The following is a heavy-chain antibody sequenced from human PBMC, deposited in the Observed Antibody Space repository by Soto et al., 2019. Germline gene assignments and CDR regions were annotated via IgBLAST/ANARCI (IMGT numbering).Heavy chain of an antibody. Sequence: PGGSLRLSCAASGFTFSSYAMHWVRQAPGKGLEWVAVIWYDGSNRYYADSVKGRFTISRDNSKNTLYLQMNSLRAEDTALYYCAKDIFSGSNVGSDAFDIWGQGTMVTVSS. D-gene: IGHD3-10*01. CDR1: GFTFSSYA. V-gene: IGHV3-30*02. CDR3: AKDIFSGSNVGSDAFDI. CDR2: IWYDGSNR. J-gene: IGHJ3*02.